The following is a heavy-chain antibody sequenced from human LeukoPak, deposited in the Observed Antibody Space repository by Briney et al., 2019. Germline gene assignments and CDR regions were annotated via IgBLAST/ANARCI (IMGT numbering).Heavy chain of an antibody. CDR3: AKDFTQFYYYYMDV. D-gene: IGHD2-15*01. V-gene: IGHV3-9*01. CDR2: ISWNSGTI. Sequence: GGSLRLSCAASGFTFDDYAMHWVRQAPGKGLEWVSGISWNSGTIDYADSVKGRFTISRDNAKNSLYLQMNSLRAEDTGLYYCAKDFTQFYYYYMDVWGKGTTVTVSS. CDR1: GFTFDDYA. J-gene: IGHJ6*03.